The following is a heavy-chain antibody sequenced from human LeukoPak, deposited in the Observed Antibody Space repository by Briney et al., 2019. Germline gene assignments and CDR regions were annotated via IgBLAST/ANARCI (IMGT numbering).Heavy chain of an antibody. CDR1: GFTFDDYA. CDR2: ISWNSGSI. D-gene: IGHD5-18*01. CDR3: ARYSYGFYDY. V-gene: IGHV3-9*03. Sequence: PGGSLRLSCAASGFTFDDYAMHWVRQAPGKGLEWVSGISWNSGSIGYADSVKGRFTISRDKAKNSLYLQMNSLRAEDMALYYCARYSYGFYDYWGQGTLVAVSS. J-gene: IGHJ4*02.